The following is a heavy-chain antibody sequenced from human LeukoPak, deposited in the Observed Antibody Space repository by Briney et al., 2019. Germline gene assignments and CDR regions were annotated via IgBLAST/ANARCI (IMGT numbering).Heavy chain of an antibody. V-gene: IGHV4-61*09. CDR3: ARETSQKGAHYMDV. CDR2: IYTSGST. CDR1: GGSISSGSYY. D-gene: IGHD3-16*01. J-gene: IGHJ6*03. Sequence: SETLSLTCTVSGGSISSGSYYWSWIRQPAGKGLEWIGHIYTSGSTNYNPSLKSRVTISVDTSKNQFSLKLRSVTAADTAVYYCARETSQKGAHYMDVWGKGTTVTISS.